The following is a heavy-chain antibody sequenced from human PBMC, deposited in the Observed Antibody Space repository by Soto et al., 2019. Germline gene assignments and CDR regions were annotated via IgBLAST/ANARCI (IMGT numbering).Heavy chain of an antibody. V-gene: IGHV4-34*01. CDR1: GGSFSGYY. D-gene: IGHD6-6*01. Sequence: QVQLQQWGAGLLKPSETLSLTCAVYGGSFSGYYWSWIRQPPGKGLEWIGEINHSGSTNYNPSLKSRVTISVDTSKNQFALKLSSVTAADTAVYYCARAPYSSSNWYFDLWGRCTLVTVSS. J-gene: IGHJ2*01. CDR2: INHSGST. CDR3: ARAPYSSSNWYFDL.